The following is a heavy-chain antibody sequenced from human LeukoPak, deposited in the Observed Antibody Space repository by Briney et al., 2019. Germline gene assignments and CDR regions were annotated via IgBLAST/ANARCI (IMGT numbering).Heavy chain of an antibody. D-gene: IGHD6-19*01. Sequence: SETLSLTCTVSGYSISSGYYWGWIRQPPGKGLEWIGSIYHSGSTYYNPSLKSRVTISVDTSKNQFSLKLSSVTAAGTAVYYCARVAVVYYFDYWGQGTLVTVSS. J-gene: IGHJ4*02. V-gene: IGHV4-38-2*02. CDR3: ARVAVVYYFDY. CDR2: IYHSGST. CDR1: GYSISSGYY.